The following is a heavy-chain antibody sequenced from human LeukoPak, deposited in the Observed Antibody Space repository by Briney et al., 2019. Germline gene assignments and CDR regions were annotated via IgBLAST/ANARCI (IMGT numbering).Heavy chain of an antibody. J-gene: IGHJ6*02. Sequence: GSLRLSCAASGFIVSSYYMSWVRQAPGKGLEWIGYIYYSGSTNYNPSLKSRVTISVDTSKNQFSLKLSSVTAADTAVYYCSRAYCSSTSCLTYGMDVWGQGTTVTVSS. CDR3: SRAYCSSTSCLTYGMDV. CDR2: IYYSGST. D-gene: IGHD2-2*01. V-gene: IGHV4-59*02. CDR1: GFIVSSYY.